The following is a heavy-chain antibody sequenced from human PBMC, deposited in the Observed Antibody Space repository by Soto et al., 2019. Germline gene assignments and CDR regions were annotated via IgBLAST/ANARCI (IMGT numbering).Heavy chain of an antibody. J-gene: IGHJ6*02. CDR3: ARGFDLQYGMDV. V-gene: IGHV3-48*02. D-gene: IGHD3-10*01. CDR1: GFTLSPYS. CDR2: ISGSSNII. Sequence: EAPLVESGGGLVQRGGSVRLSCAASGFTLSPYSMNWVRQAPGKGLEWISYISGSSNIINYADSVKGRFTISRDNTKNPLDLQMNSLRDEDTAVYYCARGFDLQYGMDVWGQGTTVTVSS.